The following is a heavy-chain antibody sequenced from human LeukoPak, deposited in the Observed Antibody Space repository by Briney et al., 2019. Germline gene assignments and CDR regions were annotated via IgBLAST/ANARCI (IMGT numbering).Heavy chain of an antibody. CDR1: GFSSSSYG. J-gene: IGHJ4*02. CDR2: IWYGESNK. Sequence: GGSLRLSCAASGFSSSSYGMHWVRQAPGKGLEWVAVIWYGESNKYYADSVKGRFTISRDNSKNTLYLQMNSLRAEDTAVYYCAKGGGSSSQAPPDYWGQGTLVTVSS. V-gene: IGHV3-30*02. CDR3: AKGGGSSSQAPPDY. D-gene: IGHD6-13*01.